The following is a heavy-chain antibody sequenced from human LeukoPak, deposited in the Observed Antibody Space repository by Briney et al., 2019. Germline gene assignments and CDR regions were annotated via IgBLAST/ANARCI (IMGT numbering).Heavy chain of an antibody. V-gene: IGHV4-4*07. CDR1: GGSISSYY. D-gene: IGHD1-26*01. CDR2: IYTSGST. Sequence: PSETLSLTCTVSGGSISSYYWSWTRQPAGKGLEWIGRIYTSGSTNYNPSLKSRVTMSVDTSKNQFSLKLSSVTAADTAVYYCAREPSGSYTNWFDPWGQGTLVTVSS. J-gene: IGHJ5*02. CDR3: AREPSGSYTNWFDP.